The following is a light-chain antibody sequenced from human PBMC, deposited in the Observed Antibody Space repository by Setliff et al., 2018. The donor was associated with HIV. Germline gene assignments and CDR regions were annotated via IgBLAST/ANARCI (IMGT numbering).Light chain of an antibody. CDR2: RNV. V-gene: IGLV1-40*01. CDR3: QSFDNTLGASGV. Sequence: QSVLTQPPSVSGAPGQTVAISCTGTTSNIGAGYDVHWYQQFPGEAPRLLIYRNVNRPSGVPDRYSGSKSGTSASLAITGLQAEDEALHYCQSFDNTLGASGVFGGGTKVPVL. CDR1: TSNIGAGYD. J-gene: IGLJ3*02.